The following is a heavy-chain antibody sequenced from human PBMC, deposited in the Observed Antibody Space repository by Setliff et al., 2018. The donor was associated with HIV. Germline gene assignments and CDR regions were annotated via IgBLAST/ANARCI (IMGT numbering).Heavy chain of an antibody. CDR1: GFTFTFSTYT. J-gene: IGHJ6*03. Sequence: GGSLRLSCAASGFTFTFSTYTMNWVRQAPGKGLEWVSTISGYGGSTYYAGSVKGRFTISRDNSKNKLYLQMNSLRAEDTAVYYCAGDGTTFLAAMDVWGKGITVTVSS. CDR2: ISGYGGST. CDR3: AGDGTTFLAAMDV. D-gene: IGHD3-3*02. V-gene: IGHV3-23*01.